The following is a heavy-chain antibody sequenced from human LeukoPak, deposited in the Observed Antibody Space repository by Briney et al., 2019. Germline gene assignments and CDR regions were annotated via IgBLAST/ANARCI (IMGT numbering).Heavy chain of an antibody. CDR1: GGSISTYY. V-gene: IGHV4-4*07. CDR2: ISASGST. D-gene: IGHD3-9*01. CDR3: VFFNSGSGHTIFYMDV. Sequence: PSETLSLTCTVSGGSISTYYWSWIRHPAGKGLEWIGLISASGSTIYNPSLKSRVTMSVDTSKNQFSLRVTSVTAADTAMYYCVFFNSGSGHTIFYMDVWGNGTTVTVSS. J-gene: IGHJ6*03.